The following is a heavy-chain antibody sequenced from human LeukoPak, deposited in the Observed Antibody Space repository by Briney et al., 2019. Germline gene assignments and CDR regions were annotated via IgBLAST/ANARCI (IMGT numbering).Heavy chain of an antibody. CDR3: ARSGATRGYLAFDI. V-gene: IGHV4-59*12. CDR2: IYHSGST. CDR1: GGSISSYY. J-gene: IGHJ3*02. Sequence: PSETLSLTCTVSGGSISSYYWSWIRQPAGKGLEWIGYIYHSGSTYYNPSLKSRVTISVDRSKNQFSLKLSSVTAADTAVYYCARSGATRGYLAFDIWGQGTMVTVSS. D-gene: IGHD3-10*01.